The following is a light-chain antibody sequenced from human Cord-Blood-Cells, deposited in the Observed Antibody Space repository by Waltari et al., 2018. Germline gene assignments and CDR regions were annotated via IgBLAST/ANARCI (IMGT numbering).Light chain of an antibody. J-gene: IGLJ2*01. CDR3: SSYAGSNNYVV. CDR1: SSDVGGYNY. Sequence: QSALTQPPSASGSPGQSVPISCTGTSSDVGGYNYVSWYQQHPGKAPKLMIYEVSKRPSGGHDRFSVSKCGNTASLSVSGLQAEDEADYYCSSYAGSNNYVVFGGGTKLTVL. V-gene: IGLV2-8*01. CDR2: EVS.